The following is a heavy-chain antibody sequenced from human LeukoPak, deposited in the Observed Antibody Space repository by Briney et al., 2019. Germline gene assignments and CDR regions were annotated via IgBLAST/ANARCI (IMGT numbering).Heavy chain of an antibody. D-gene: IGHD4-17*01. CDR1: GFTFSSYW. CDR3: ARGQTTVTH. CDR2: IKQDGSEK. V-gene: IGHV3-7*03. J-gene: IGHJ4*02. Sequence: GGSLRLSCAASGFTFSSYWMSWVRQAPGKGLEWVANIKQDGSEKYYVDYVKGRFIISRDNAKNSLYLQMNSLRAEDTAVYYCARGQTTVTHWGQGTLVSVPT.